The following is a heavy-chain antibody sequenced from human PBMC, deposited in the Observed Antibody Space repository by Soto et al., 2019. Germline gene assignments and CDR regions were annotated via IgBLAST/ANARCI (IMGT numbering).Heavy chain of an antibody. Sequence: ASVKVSCKASGGTFISYAISWVRQAPGQRLEWMGGIIPIFGTANYAQKFQGRVTITADESTSTAYMELSSLRSEDTAVYYCARDRGGTIFGVVKAPYYYYGMDVWGQGTTVAVSS. V-gene: IGHV1-69*13. D-gene: IGHD3-3*01. CDR1: GGTFISYA. CDR3: ARDRGGTIFGVVKAPYYYYGMDV. J-gene: IGHJ6*02. CDR2: IIPIFGTA.